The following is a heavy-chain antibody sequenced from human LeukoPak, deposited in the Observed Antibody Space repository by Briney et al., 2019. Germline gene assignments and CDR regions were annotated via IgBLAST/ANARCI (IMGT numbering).Heavy chain of an antibody. CDR3: ARLFRKRYSGYDLRYYFDY. CDR1: GGSISSSSYY. J-gene: IGHJ4*02. V-gene: IGHV4-39*01. CDR2: IYYSGST. D-gene: IGHD5-12*01. Sequence: SETLSLTCTVSGGSISSSSYYWGWIRQPPGKGLEWIGSIYYSGSTYYNPSLKSRVTISVDTSKNQSSLKLSSVTAADTAVYYCARLFRKRYSGYDLRYYFDYWGQGTLVTVSS.